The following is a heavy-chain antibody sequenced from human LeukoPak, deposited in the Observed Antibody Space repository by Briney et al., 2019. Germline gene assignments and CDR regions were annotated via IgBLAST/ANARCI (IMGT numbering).Heavy chain of an antibody. J-gene: IGHJ4*01. D-gene: IGHD4-17*01. CDR1: GFTFSSYS. Sequence: GGSLRLSCAASGFTFSSYSMNWVRQAPGKGLEWVSSISSSSSYIYYADSVKGRFTISRDNAKNSLYLQMNSLRAEDTAVYYCAKALHADYAVYYWGHGTLVTVSS. V-gene: IGHV3-21*01. CDR2: ISSSSSYI. CDR3: AKALHADYAVYY.